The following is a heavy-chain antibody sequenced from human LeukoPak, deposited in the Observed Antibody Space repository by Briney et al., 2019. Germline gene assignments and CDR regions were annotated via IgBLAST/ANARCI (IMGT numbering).Heavy chain of an antibody. CDR2: IIPIFGTA. V-gene: IGHV1-69*05. D-gene: IGHD3-16*01. CDR3: ARVLPANDYVWGSYGAFDI. CDR1: GGTFSSYA. J-gene: IGHJ3*02. Sequence: SVKVSXKASGGTFSSYAISWVRQAPGQGLEWMGRIIPIFGTANYAQKFQGRVTITTDESTSTAYMELSSLGSEDTAVYYCARVLPANDYVWGSYGAFDIWGQGTMVTVSS.